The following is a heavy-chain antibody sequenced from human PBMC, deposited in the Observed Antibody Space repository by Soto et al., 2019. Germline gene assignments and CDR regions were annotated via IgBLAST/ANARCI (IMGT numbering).Heavy chain of an antibody. CDR2: ISAYNGNT. J-gene: IGHJ6*02. V-gene: IGHV1-18*01. Sequence: GASVKVSCKASGYAFTSYGISWVRQAPGQGLEWMGWISAYNGNTNYAQKLQGRVTMTADTSTSTAYMELRSLRSDDTAVYYCARPVVKAAIEFGYYYGMDVWGQGTTVTVSS. D-gene: IGHD2-2*01. CDR1: GYAFTSYG. CDR3: ARPVVKAAIEFGYYYGMDV.